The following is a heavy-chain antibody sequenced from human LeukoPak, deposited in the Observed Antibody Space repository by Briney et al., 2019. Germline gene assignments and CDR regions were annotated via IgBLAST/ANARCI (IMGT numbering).Heavy chain of an antibody. V-gene: IGHV3-9*01. Sequence: PGRSLRLSCAASGFTFDDYAMHWVRQAPGKGLEWVSGISWNSGSIGYADSVKGRFTISRDNAKNSLYLQMSSLRDEDTAVFYCARSRTAYYNVYADFWGQGTLVTASS. CDR2: ISWNSGSI. J-gene: IGHJ4*02. CDR1: GFTFDDYA. D-gene: IGHD1-26*01. CDR3: ARSRTAYYNVYADF.